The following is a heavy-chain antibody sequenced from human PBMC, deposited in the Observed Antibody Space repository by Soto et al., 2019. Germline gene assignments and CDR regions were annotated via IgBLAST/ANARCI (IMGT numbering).Heavy chain of an antibody. Sequence: QVQLQESGPGLVKPSETLSLTCTVSGGSISSYYWSWIRQPPGKGLEWIGYIYYSGSTNYNPSLKRRVTISVDTSKNQFSLKLSSVTAADTAVYYCARTTVTTEIDYWGQGTLVTVSS. CDR2: IYYSGST. J-gene: IGHJ4*02. D-gene: IGHD4-17*01. CDR1: GGSISSYY. V-gene: IGHV4-59*01. CDR3: ARTTVTTEIDY.